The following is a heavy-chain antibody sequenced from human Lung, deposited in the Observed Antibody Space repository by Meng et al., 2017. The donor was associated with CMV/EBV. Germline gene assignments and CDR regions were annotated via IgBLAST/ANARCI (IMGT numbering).Heavy chain of an antibody. CDR1: RYTFTLFD. CDR3: ARDRSLSRLGRSDAFDF. D-gene: IGHD7-27*01. Sequence: SXXVSXLPCRYTFTLFDIHWVRQAPGQGLEWLGWINPNTDGTNYAQRFPGTVAMTCDTSITTAYMELSSLTSHDTAIYYCARDRSLSRLGRSDAFDFWAQGTXVTVSS. V-gene: IGHV1-2*02. J-gene: IGHJ3*01. CDR2: INPNTDGT.